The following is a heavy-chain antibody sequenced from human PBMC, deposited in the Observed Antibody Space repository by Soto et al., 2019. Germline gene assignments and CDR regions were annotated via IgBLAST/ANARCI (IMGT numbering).Heavy chain of an antibody. CDR2: IYWDDDK. Sequence: QITLKESGPTLVKPTQTLTLTCTFSGFSLSTSGVGVGWIRQPPGKALEWLALIYWDDDKRYSPSLKSRLTSTKDTSKTQVVLTMTKLDPMDTATYCCAHSWVTAMVLDSSVKWFDPWGQGTLVTVSS. CDR3: AHSWVTAMVLDSSVKWFDP. D-gene: IGHD5-18*01. CDR1: GFSLSTSGVG. V-gene: IGHV2-5*02. J-gene: IGHJ5*02.